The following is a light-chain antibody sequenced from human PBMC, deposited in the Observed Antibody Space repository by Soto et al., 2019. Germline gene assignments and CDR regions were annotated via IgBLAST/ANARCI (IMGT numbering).Light chain of an antibody. CDR2: NAS. CDR3: LQYSDWPPRYT. Sequence: EIVLTQSPATLSVSPGESATLSCRASQSVSRHLARYQLKPGQAPRVLIYNASTRATGIPATFSGSGSGTEFTLTISSLQSEDFAVYYCLQYSDWPPRYTFGQGTKLEIK. V-gene: IGKV3-15*01. CDR1: QSVSRH. J-gene: IGKJ2*01.